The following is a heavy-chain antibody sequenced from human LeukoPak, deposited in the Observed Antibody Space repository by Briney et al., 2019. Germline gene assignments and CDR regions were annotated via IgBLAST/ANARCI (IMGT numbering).Heavy chain of an antibody. CDR3: ARVKSVGYFDY. D-gene: IGHD1-26*01. J-gene: IGHJ4*02. Sequence: GGSLSLSCAASGFTVSSNYMSWVRQAPGQGLEWVSVIYSGGSTYYADSVKGRFTISRDNSKNTLYLQMNSLRAEDTAVYYCARVKSVGYFDYWGQGTLVTVSS. V-gene: IGHV3-53*01. CDR2: IYSGGST. CDR1: GFTVSSNY.